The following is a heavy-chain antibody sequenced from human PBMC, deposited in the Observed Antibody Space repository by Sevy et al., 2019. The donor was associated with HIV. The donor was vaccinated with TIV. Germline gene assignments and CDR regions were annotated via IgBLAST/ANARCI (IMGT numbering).Heavy chain of an antibody. CDR2: ISYDGSNK. Sequence: GGSLRLSCAASGFTFSSYAMHWVRQAPGKGLEWVAVISYDGSNKYYADSVKGRFTISRDNSKNTLYLQMNSLRAEDTAVYYCARVPSGSYYNADYWGQGTLVTVSS. J-gene: IGHJ4*02. V-gene: IGHV3-30-3*01. D-gene: IGHD3-10*01. CDR3: ARVPSGSYYNADY. CDR1: GFTFSSYA.